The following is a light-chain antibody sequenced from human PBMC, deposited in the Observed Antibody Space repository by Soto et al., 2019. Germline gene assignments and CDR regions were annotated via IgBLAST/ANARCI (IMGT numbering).Light chain of an antibody. J-gene: IGKJ1*01. CDR2: AAS. V-gene: IGKV1-39*01. Sequence: DIQMTQSTSSLSASVGDRVTITCRASQSISSYLNWYQQKPGKAPKLLIYAASSLQSGVPPRFSGSGSGTDFTLTISSLQPEDFATYYCQQSYSTPGTFGQGTKVDIK. CDR3: QQSYSTPGT. CDR1: QSISSY.